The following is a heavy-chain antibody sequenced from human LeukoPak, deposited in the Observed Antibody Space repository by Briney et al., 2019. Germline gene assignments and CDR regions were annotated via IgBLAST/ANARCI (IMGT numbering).Heavy chain of an antibody. J-gene: IGHJ4*02. Sequence: SQTLSLTCTLAGASISSGTSYWGWLRQHPGTGLEGIGYIYHSGSIYYNTSLESRVTISEDRSKNQFSLKLSSVTAADTAVYYCAREVPINLYFDYWGQGTLVTVSS. CDR2: IYHSGSI. CDR3: AREVPINLYFDY. V-gene: IGHV4-31*03. CDR1: GASISSGTSY. D-gene: IGHD1-1*01.